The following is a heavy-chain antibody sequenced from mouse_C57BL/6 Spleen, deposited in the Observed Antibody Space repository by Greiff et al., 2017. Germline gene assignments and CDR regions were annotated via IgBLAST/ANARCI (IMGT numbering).Heavy chain of an antibody. CDR3: ARHGSDFDY. J-gene: IGHJ2*01. D-gene: IGHD1-1*01. CDR2: IYPRSGNT. V-gene: IGHV1-81*01. CDR1: GYTFTSYG. Sequence: LVESGAELARPGASVKLSCKASGYTFTSYGISWVKQRTGQGLEWIGEIYPRSGNTYYNEKFKGKATLTADKSSSTAYMELRSLTSEDSAVYFCARHGSDFDYWGQGTTLTVSS.